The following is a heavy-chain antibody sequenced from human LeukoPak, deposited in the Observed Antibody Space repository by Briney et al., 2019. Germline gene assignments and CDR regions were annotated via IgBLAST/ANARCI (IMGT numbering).Heavy chain of an antibody. CDR2: IKQDGSEK. V-gene: IGHV3-7*01. D-gene: IGHD2-15*01. Sequence: GGSLRLSCAASGFTFSSYWMSWVRQAPGKGLEWVANIKQDGSEKYYVDSVKGRFTISRDNAKNSLYLQMNSLRAEDTAVYCCARGPSGYCSGGSCYQLDYWGQGTLVTVSS. CDR1: GFTFSSYW. J-gene: IGHJ4*02. CDR3: ARGPSGYCSGGSCYQLDY.